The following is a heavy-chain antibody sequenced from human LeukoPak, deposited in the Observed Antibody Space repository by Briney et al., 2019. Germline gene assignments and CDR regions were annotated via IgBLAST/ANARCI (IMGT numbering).Heavy chain of an antibody. J-gene: IGHJ3*02. CDR3: ARDLQAGTNAFDI. CDR1: GFTVSSNY. V-gene: IGHV3-53*04. D-gene: IGHD6-13*01. Sequence: GGSLRLSCAASGFTVSSNYMSWARQAPGKGLEWVSVIYSGGNTYYADSVKGRFTISRHNSKNTLYLQMNSLRAEDTAVYYCARDLQAGTNAFDIWGQGTMVTVSS. CDR2: IYSGGNT.